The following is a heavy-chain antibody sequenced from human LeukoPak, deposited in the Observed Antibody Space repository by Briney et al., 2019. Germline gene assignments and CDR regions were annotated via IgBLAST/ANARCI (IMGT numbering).Heavy chain of an antibody. CDR1: GYTFTGCY. CDR3: ARLGITMVRGVPLLYYYYYYMDV. Sequence: ASVKLSCKASGYTFTGCYMHWVRQAPGQGLEWMGWINPNSGGTTYAQKFQGRVTMTRNTAISTAYMELSSLRSEDTAVYYCARLGITMVRGVPLLYYYYYYMDVWGKGTTVTISS. D-gene: IGHD3-10*01. J-gene: IGHJ6*03. CDR2: INPNSGGT. V-gene: IGHV1-2*02.